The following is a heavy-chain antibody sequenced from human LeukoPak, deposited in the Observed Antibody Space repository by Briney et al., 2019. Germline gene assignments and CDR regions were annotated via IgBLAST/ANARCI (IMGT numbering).Heavy chain of an antibody. V-gene: IGHV3-23*01. CDR1: GFTFSSYA. Sequence: GGSLRLSCAASGFTFSSYAMSWVRQAPGKGMEWVSAISGSGGSTYYADSVKGRFTISRDNSKNTLYLQMNSLRAEDTAVYYCASWGVPAAVGGYWGQGTLVTVSS. D-gene: IGHD2-2*01. CDR3: ASWGVPAAVGGY. CDR2: ISGSGGST. J-gene: IGHJ4*02.